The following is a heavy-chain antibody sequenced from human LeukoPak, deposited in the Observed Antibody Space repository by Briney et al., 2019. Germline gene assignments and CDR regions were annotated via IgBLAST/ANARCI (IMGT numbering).Heavy chain of an antibody. V-gene: IGHV4-39*07. CDR2: IYYSGNT. D-gene: IGHD3-10*01. CDR1: GGSITTTTYY. CDR3: AREDYYGTNFDY. J-gene: IGHJ4*02. Sequence: SETLSLTCTVSGGSITTTTYYWGWIRQPPGKGLEWIGSIYYSGNTYYNPSLKSRVTISLDTSKNQFSLKLSSVTAADTAVYYCAREDYYGTNFDYWGQGTLVTVSS.